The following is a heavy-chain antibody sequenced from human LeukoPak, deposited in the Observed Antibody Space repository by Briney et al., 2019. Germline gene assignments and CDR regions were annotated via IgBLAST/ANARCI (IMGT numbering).Heavy chain of an antibody. CDR2: IYYSGST. Sequence: SETLSLTCTVSGGSISSYYWSWIRQSPGKGLEWIGYIYYSGSTNYNPSLKSRVTISVDTSKNQFSLRLRSVTAADTAVYYCASYFGYCSSTSCSGYFDYWGQGTLVTVSS. D-gene: IGHD2-2*01. CDR1: GGSISSYY. V-gene: IGHV4-59*08. CDR3: ASYFGYCSSTSCSGYFDY. J-gene: IGHJ4*02.